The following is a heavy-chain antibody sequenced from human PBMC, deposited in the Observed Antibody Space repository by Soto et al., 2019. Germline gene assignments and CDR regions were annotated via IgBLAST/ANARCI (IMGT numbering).Heavy chain of an antibody. Sequence: QVQLQQWGAGLLKPSETLSLTCAVYGGSFSGYYWSWIRQPPGKGLEWIGEINHSGSTNYNPSLKSRVTISVDTSKNQFSLKLSSVTAADTAVYYCARVYGGYEAACDIWGQGTMVTVSS. J-gene: IGHJ3*02. D-gene: IGHD5-12*01. CDR2: INHSGST. CDR1: GGSFSGYY. V-gene: IGHV4-34*01. CDR3: ARVYGGYEAACDI.